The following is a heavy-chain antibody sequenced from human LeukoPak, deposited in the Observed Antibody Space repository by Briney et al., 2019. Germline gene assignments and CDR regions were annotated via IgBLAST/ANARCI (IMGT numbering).Heavy chain of an antibody. CDR2: IYYSGST. D-gene: IGHD3-16*01. J-gene: IGHJ4*02. CDR3: AANHGGGVVYFDY. Sequence: SETLSLTCTVSGGSISSSSYYWGWIRQPPGKGLEWIGSIYYSGSTYYNPSLKSRVTISVDTSKNQFSLKLSSVTAADTAVYYCAANHGGGVVYFDYWGQGTLVTVSS. CDR1: GGSISSSSYY. V-gene: IGHV4-39*07.